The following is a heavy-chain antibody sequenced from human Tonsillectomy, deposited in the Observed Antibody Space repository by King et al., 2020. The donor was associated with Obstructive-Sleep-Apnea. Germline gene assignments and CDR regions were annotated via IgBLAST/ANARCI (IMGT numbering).Heavy chain of an antibody. CDR3: ARDIGLARAFDY. Sequence: QLQESGPGLVKPSETLSLTCTVSGGSISSSTYYWGWIRQPPGKGLEWIGTNHYSSSTYYHPSLKSRVAISAEPSKNQFPLKLSSVTAADTAVYYCARDIGLARAFDYWGQGTLVTVSS. J-gene: IGHJ4*02. V-gene: IGHV4-39*06. CDR2: NHYSSST. D-gene: IGHD5-12*01. CDR1: GGSISSSTYY.